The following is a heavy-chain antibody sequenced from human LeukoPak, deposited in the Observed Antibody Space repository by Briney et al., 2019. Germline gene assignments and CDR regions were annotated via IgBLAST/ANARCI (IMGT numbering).Heavy chain of an antibody. V-gene: IGHV4-61*05. D-gene: IGHD4-23*01. CDR3: ARGNVDLDN. J-gene: IGHJ4*02. Sequence: SETLSLTCTVSGGSISSSSYYWGWIRQPPGKGLEWIGYIYYSGSTNYNPSLKSRVTISVDTSKNQFSLKLSSVTAADTAVYYCARGNVDLDNWGQGTLVTVSS. CDR2: IYYSGST. CDR1: GGSISSSSYY.